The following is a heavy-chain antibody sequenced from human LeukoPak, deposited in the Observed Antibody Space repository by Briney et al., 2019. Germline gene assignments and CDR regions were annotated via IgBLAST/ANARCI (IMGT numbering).Heavy chain of an antibody. CDR2: IRYDGSNK. CDR1: GFTFSSYG. V-gene: IGHV3-30*02. J-gene: IGHJ6*03. Sequence: PGGSLRLSCAASGFTFSSYGMHWVRQAPGKGLEWVAFIRYDGSNKYYADSVKGRFTISRDNAKNSLYLQMNSLRAEDTALYYCAREGAYCGGDCPYYMDVWGKGTTVTVSS. D-gene: IGHD2-21*02. CDR3: AREGAYCGGDCPYYMDV.